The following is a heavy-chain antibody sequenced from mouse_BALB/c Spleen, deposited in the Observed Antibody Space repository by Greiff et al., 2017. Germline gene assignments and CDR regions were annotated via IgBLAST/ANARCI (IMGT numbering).Heavy chain of an antibody. V-gene: IGHV7-3*02. CDR2: IRNKANGYTT. Sequence: EVQLVESGGGLVQPGGSLRLSCATSGFTFTDYYMSWVRQPPGKALEWLGFIRNKANGYTTEYSASVKGRFTISRDNSQSILYLQMNTLRAEDSATYYCAREGPTVVAYYYAMDYWGQGTSVTVSS. CDR3: AREGPTVVAYYYAMDY. J-gene: IGHJ4*01. CDR1: GFTFTDYY. D-gene: IGHD1-1*01.